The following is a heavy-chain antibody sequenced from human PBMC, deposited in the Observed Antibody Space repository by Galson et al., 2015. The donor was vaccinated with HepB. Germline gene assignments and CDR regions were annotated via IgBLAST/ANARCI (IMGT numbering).Heavy chain of an antibody. CDR1: GGSISSSSYY. D-gene: IGHD6-6*01. V-gene: IGHV4-39*01. Sequence: ETLSLTCTVSGGSISSSSYYWGWIRQPPGKGLEWIGSIYYSGSTYYNPSLKSRVTISVDTSKNQFSLKLSSVTAADTAVYYCARHVAARNYYYYGMDAWGQGTTVTVSS. CDR2: IYYSGST. J-gene: IGHJ6*02. CDR3: ARHVAARNYYYYGMDA.